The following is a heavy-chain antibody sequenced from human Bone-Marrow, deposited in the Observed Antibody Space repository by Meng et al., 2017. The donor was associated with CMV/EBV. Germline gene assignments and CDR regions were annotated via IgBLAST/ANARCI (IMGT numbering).Heavy chain of an antibody. Sequence: GESLKISCAASGFIFSDSGIHWVRQASGKGLEWVSRIRGKGNDYATAYTASVKGRFTISRDDSENTLYLQMNSLRAEDTAVYYCARELWGSSFAYFDYWGQGTLVTVSS. CDR2: IRGKGNDYAT. CDR3: ARELWGSSFAYFDY. V-gene: IGHV3-73*01. CDR1: GFIFSDSG. J-gene: IGHJ4*02. D-gene: IGHD6-13*01.